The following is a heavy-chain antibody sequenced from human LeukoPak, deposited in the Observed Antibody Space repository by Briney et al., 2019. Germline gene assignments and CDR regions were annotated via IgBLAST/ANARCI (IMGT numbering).Heavy chain of an antibody. CDR2: ISGTGTST. CDR1: GFTFRSYE. V-gene: IGHV3-23*01. D-gene: IGHD5-18*01. Sequence: HPGGSLRLSCAASGFTFRSYEMHWVRLAPGKGLEWVSAISGTGTSTYYADSVKGRFTISRDNSKNTLYLQMNSLRAEDTAVYYCARRGYNYEGFDYWGQGTLVTVSS. CDR3: ARRGYNYEGFDY. J-gene: IGHJ4*02.